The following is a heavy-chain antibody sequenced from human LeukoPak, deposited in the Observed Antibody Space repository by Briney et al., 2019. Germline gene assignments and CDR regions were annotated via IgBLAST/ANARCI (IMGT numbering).Heavy chain of an antibody. CDR1: GFTFSSYS. V-gene: IGHV3-48*04. CDR3: ARGRLPLSFDY. D-gene: IGHD5-12*01. Sequence: GGSLRLSCAASGFTFSSYSMNWVRQAPGKGLEWVSYISSSSSTIYYADSVKGRFTISRDNAKNSLYLQMNSLRAEDTAVYYCARGRLPLSFDYWGQGTLATVSS. CDR2: ISSSSSTI. J-gene: IGHJ4*02.